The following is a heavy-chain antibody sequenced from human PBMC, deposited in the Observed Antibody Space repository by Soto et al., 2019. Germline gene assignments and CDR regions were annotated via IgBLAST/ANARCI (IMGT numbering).Heavy chain of an antibody. Sequence: SETLSLTCTYSGGSISNYYWSWIRQPPGKGLEWIGYIYYSGSTNYNPSLQSRVTMSVDTSKNQFSLRLTSVTAADTAVYYCARTHWSYYYMDVWGKGTTVTVSS. CDR2: IYYSGST. J-gene: IGHJ6*03. CDR3: ARTHWSYYYMDV. V-gene: IGHV4-59*01. CDR1: GGSISNYY.